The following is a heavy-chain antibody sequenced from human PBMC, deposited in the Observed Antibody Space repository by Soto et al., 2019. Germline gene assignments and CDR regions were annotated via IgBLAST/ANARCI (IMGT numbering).Heavy chain of an antibody. Sequence: PVGSLRLSCAASGFTFSSYAMSWVRQAPGKGLEWVSAISGSGGSTYYADSVKGRFTISRDNSKNTLYLQMSSLRAEDTAVYYCVSSSWYDNFDYWGQGTLVTVSS. CDR3: VSSSWYDNFDY. J-gene: IGHJ4*02. V-gene: IGHV3-23*01. D-gene: IGHD6-13*01. CDR1: GFTFSSYA. CDR2: ISGSGGST.